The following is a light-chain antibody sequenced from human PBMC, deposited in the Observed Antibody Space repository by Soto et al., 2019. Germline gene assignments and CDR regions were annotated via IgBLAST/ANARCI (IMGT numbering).Light chain of an antibody. CDR3: QRYNDWPLT. Sequence: EIVMTQSPATLSVSPGERATLSCRASQSVNSYLAWYQQKPGQAPRLLIYGASTRATGIPARFSGSGSGTEFTLSISSLQSEDLAVYYCQRYNDWPLTFGGGTKVEI. J-gene: IGKJ4*01. CDR1: QSVNSY. V-gene: IGKV3-15*01. CDR2: GAS.